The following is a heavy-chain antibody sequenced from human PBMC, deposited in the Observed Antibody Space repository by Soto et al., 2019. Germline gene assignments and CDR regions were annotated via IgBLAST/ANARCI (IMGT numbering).Heavy chain of an antibody. CDR3: ARDPDYGDYEYYFDY. J-gene: IGHJ4*02. CDR2: IIPILGIA. V-gene: IGHV1-69*04. Sequence: ASVKVSCKASEYTFTSYYMHWVRQAPGQGLEWMGRIIPILGIANYAQKFQGRVAITADKSTSTAYMELSSLRSEDTAVYYCARDPDYGDYEYYFDYWGQGTLVTVSS. CDR1: EYTFTSYY. D-gene: IGHD4-17*01.